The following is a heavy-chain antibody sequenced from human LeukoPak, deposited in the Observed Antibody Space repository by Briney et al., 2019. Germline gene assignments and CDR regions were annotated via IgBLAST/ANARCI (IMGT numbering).Heavy chain of an antibody. V-gene: IGHV3-30*18. D-gene: IGHD2-15*01. CDR1: GFTFSSYG. Sequence: GGSLRLSCAASGFTFSSYGMHWVRQAPGKGLEWVAVISYDGSNKYYADSVEGRFTISRDNSKNTLYLQMNSLRAEDTAVYYCAKGGYCSGGSCYGWYFDYWGQGTLVTVSS. CDR2: ISYDGSNK. CDR3: AKGGYCSGGSCYGWYFDY. J-gene: IGHJ4*02.